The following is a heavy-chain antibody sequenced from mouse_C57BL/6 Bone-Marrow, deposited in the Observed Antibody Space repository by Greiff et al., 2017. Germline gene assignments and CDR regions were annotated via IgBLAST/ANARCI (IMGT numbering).Heavy chain of an antibody. V-gene: IGHV1-69*01. J-gene: IGHJ3*01. CDR2: IDPSDSYT. D-gene: IGHD1-1*01. Sequence: QVQLQQPGAELVMPGASVKLSCKASGYTFTSYWMHWVKQRPGQGLEWIGEIDPSDSYTNYNQKFKGKSTLTVDKSSSTAYMQLSSLTSEDSAVYYCARVGLLRAWFAYWGQGTLVTVSA. CDR1: GYTFTSYW. CDR3: ARVGLLRAWFAY.